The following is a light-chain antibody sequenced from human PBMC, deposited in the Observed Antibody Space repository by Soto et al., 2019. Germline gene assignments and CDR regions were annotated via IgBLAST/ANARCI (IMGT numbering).Light chain of an antibody. CDR1: QSIGSF. Sequence: DIQMTQSPSSLSASVGDRVTITCRASQSIGSFLNWYQQKPGKAPKVLISAASRLQSGVPSRCTGSGSGAEFTLTISSLQLEDFATYYCQQSYSTLRWTFGQGTKVEIK. CDR2: AAS. CDR3: QQSYSTLRWT. V-gene: IGKV1-39*01. J-gene: IGKJ1*01.